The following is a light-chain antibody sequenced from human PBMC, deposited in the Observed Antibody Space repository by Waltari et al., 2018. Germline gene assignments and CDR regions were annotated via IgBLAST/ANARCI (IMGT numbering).Light chain of an antibody. Sequence: DIQMPQSPSSLSPSVGDNFIITCRASQAINTFLAWFQQKPGKAPRSLTYAASTLQSGVSSNFSGSGSGTNFTLTISSLQPEDCATYYCQQYNAFPPTFGGGTRVEI. CDR3: QQYNAFPPT. CDR2: AAS. V-gene: IGKV1-16*02. J-gene: IGKJ4*01. CDR1: QAINTF.